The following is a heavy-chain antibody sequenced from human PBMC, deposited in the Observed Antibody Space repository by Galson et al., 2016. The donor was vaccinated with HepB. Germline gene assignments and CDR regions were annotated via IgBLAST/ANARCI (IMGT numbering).Heavy chain of an antibody. CDR3: ARGDPYYYDSSGSRPHNNLFDP. J-gene: IGHJ5*02. CDR1: GGTFSSYA. Sequence: SVKVSCKASGGTFSSYAISWVRQAPGQGLEWMGGIIPLFGAIKYAQKFQGRVTIAADESTSTGYMELSSLKAEDTAVYYCARGDPYYYDSSGSRPHNNLFDPWRKGTLVTVSS. CDR2: IIPLFGAI. V-gene: IGHV1-69*13. D-gene: IGHD3-22*01.